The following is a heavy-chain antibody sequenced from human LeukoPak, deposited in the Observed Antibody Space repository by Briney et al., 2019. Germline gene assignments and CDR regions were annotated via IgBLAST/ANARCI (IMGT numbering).Heavy chain of an antibody. Sequence: GGSLRLSCAASGFTFSSDAMSWVGQAPGKGLEWVSAISGSGGSTYYADSVKGRFTISRDNSKNTLYLQMNSLRAEDTAVYYCAKSSGDSSSWYLKYWGQGTLVTVSS. CDR3: AKSSGDSSSWYLKY. J-gene: IGHJ4*02. CDR1: GFTFSSDA. CDR2: ISGSGGST. D-gene: IGHD6-13*01. V-gene: IGHV3-23*01.